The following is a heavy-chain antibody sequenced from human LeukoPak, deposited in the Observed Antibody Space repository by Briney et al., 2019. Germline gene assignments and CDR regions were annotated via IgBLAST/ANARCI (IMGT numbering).Heavy chain of an antibody. CDR3: ARDGRIQLWFGAGDAFDI. CDR1: GGTFSSYT. D-gene: IGHD5-18*01. CDR2: IIPILGIA. V-gene: IGHV1-69*04. Sequence: ASVKVSCKASGGTFSSYTISWVGQAPGQGLEWMGRIIPILGIANYAQKFQGRVTITADKSTSTAYMELSSLRSEDTAVYYCARDGRIQLWFGAGDAFDIWGQGTLVTVSS. J-gene: IGHJ3*02.